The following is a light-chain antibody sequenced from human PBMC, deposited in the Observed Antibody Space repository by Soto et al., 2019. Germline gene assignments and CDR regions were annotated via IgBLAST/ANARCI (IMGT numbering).Light chain of an antibody. CDR2: AAS. J-gene: IGKJ1*01. CDR3: LQYNSHPIT. CDR1: QSISSY. V-gene: IGKV1-17*01. Sequence: IRITQSPSSLSATEGDRVTIPCRASQSISSYLNWYQQKPGKAPKLLIYAASSLQSGVPSRFGGSGSGTEFTLTISSLQPEDFATYYCLQYNSHPITFGQGTKLDI.